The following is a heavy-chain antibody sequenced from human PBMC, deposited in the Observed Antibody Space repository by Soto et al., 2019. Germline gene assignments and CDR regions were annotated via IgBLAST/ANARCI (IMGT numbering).Heavy chain of an antibody. J-gene: IGHJ4*02. D-gene: IGHD3-22*01. V-gene: IGHV3-33*01. CDR1: GFTFSSYG. CDR2: IWYDGSNK. Sequence: GGSLRLSCAASGFTFSSYGMHWVRQAPGKGLEWVAVIWYDGSNKYYADSVKGRLTISRDNSKNTLYLQMNSLRAEDTAVYYCARDLVTMIVANWGQGTLVTVSS. CDR3: ARDLVTMIVAN.